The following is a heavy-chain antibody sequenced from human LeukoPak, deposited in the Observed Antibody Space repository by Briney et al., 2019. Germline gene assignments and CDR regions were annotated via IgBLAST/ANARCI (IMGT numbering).Heavy chain of an antibody. CDR3: ARDGVYEPELRNRDAFDI. J-gene: IGHJ3*02. CDR2: ISAYNGNT. V-gene: IGHV1-18*01. D-gene: IGHD1-26*01. Sequence: GASVKVSCKASGYTFTRYGISWVRQAPGQGLEWMGWISAYNGNTNYAQKLQGRVTMTTDTSTSTAYMELRSLRSDDTAVCYCARDGVYEPELRNRDAFDIWGQGTMVTVSS. CDR1: GYTFTRYG.